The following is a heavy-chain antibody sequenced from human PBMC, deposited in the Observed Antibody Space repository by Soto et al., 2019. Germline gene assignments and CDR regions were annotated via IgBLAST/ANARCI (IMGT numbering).Heavy chain of an antibody. J-gene: IGHJ1*01. CDR2: ISSSGSAI. CDR3: ARIFGGVVPSTKALLEP. D-gene: IGHD3-3*01. V-gene: IGHV3-48*03. Sequence: VQLVESGGGLVQPGGCLRLSCAASGFTFSSYEMNSVRQAPGKGLEWVSYISSSGSAIYYADSVQGRIPISRDNAANSLYPQMNSLVADRTGVYYRARIFGGVVPSTKALLEPRGPWTLVTVSS. CDR1: GFTFSSYE.